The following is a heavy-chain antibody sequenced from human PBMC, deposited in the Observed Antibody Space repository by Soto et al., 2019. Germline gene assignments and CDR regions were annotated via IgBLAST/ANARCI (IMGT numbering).Heavy chain of an antibody. CDR2: ISAYNGNT. D-gene: IGHD6-19*01. V-gene: IGHV1-18*01. Sequence: ASVKAACKASGYTFTSYVIRWVRQAPGQGLEWMGWISAYNGNTNYAQKLQGRVTMTTDTSTSTAYMELRSLRSDDTAVYYCARAAAGSSFWSFDYWGQVTLVTVSS. CDR1: GYTFTSYV. J-gene: IGHJ4*02. CDR3: ARAAAGSSFWSFDY.